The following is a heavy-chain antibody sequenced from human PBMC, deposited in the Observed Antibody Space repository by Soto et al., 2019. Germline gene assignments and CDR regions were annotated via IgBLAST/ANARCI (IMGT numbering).Heavy chain of an antibody. Sequence: QVQLQQWGAGLLKPSETLSLTCAVYGGSFSGYYWSWIRQPPGKGLEWMGEINHSGSTNYNPSLKSRVTISVDTSKNQFSLKLSSVTAADTAVYYCATGGVIAAAGSNKYYFDYWGQGTLVTVSS. D-gene: IGHD6-13*01. CDR2: INHSGST. CDR3: ATGGVIAAAGSNKYYFDY. V-gene: IGHV4-34*01. J-gene: IGHJ4*02. CDR1: GGSFSGYY.